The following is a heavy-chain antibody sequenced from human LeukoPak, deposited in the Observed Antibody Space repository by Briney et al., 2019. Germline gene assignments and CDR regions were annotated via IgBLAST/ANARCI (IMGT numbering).Heavy chain of an antibody. D-gene: IGHD3-10*01. CDR1: GFTFSSYE. Sequence: GGSLRLSCAASGFTFSSYEMIWVRQAPGKGLEWVSYISGSGSTIYYADSVKGRFAISRDNAKNSMYLQMNSLRLEATAVYYCAREGWFVESWNLFDYWGQGTLVTVSS. V-gene: IGHV3-48*03. CDR3: AREGWFVESWNLFDY. J-gene: IGHJ4*02. CDR2: ISGSGSTI.